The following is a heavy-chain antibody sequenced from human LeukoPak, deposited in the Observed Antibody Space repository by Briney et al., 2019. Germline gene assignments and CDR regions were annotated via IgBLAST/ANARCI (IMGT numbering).Heavy chain of an antibody. CDR2: INHSGST. V-gene: IGHV4-34*01. Sequence: PSETLSLTCAVYGGSFSGYYWSWIRQPPGKGLEWIGEINHSGSTNYNPSLKSRVTISVDTSKNQFSLKLSSVTAADTAVYYCARGRQRGYCSSTSCHGHYYYYGMDVWGQGTTVTVSS. CDR3: ARGRQRGYCSSTSCHGHYYYYGMDV. J-gene: IGHJ6*02. D-gene: IGHD2-2*01. CDR1: GGSFSGYY.